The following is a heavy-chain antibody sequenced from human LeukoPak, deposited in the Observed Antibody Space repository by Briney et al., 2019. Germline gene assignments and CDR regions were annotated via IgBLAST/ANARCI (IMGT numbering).Heavy chain of an antibody. Sequence: KPSETLSLTCTVSGGSISSSSYYWGWIRQPPGKGLEWIGSIYYSGSTYYNPSLKSRVTISVDTSKNQFSLKLSSVTAADTAVYYCARGRREQLWLGPYPRYYYMDVWGKGTTVTVSS. CDR1: GGSISSSSYY. D-gene: IGHD5-18*01. J-gene: IGHJ6*03. V-gene: IGHV4-39*07. CDR3: ARGRREQLWLGPYPRYYYMDV. CDR2: IYYSGST.